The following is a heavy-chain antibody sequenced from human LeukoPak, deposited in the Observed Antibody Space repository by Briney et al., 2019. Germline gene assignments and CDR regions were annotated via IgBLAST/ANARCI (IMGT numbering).Heavy chain of an antibody. CDR2: IYHSGII. J-gene: IGHJ4*02. CDR3: ARVPYCSGGSCHLRSFDY. D-gene: IGHD2-15*01. Sequence: SETLSLTCTVSGYSISSGYYWGWIRQPPGKGLEWIGNIYHSGIIYYNPSLKSRVTISVDTSKNQFSLKLNSVTAADTAVYYCARVPYCSGGSCHLRSFDYWGQGVLVTVSS. CDR1: GYSISSGYY. V-gene: IGHV4-38-2*02.